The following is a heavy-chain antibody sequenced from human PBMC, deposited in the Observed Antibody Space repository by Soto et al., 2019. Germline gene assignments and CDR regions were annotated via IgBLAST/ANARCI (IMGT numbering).Heavy chain of an antibody. CDR3: AKESVQRFFNY. J-gene: IGHJ4*02. V-gene: IGHV3-23*01. CDR2: ISSSGYTT. CDR1: GFTFTRSD. Sequence: GGSLRLSCAASGFTFTRSDMTWVRQAPGKGLEWVAGISSSGYTTNYAGSVEGRFTISRDNSKNTLYLQMNSLRAEDTAVYFCAKESVQRFFNYWGQGTPVTVSS.